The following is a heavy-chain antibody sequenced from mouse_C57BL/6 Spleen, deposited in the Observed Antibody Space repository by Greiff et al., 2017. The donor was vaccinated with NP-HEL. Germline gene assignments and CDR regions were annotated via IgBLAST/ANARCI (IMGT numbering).Heavy chain of an antibody. D-gene: IGHD1-1*01. CDR1: GYTFTSYG. Sequence: VQLQQSGAELARPGASVKLSCKASGYTFTSYGISWVKQRTGQGLEWIGEIYPRSGNTYYNEKFKGKATLTADKSSSTAYMELRSLTSEDSAVYFCARSFTTVVENWFAYWGQGTLVTVSA. V-gene: IGHV1-81*01. J-gene: IGHJ3*01. CDR2: IYPRSGNT. CDR3: ARSFTTVVENWFAY.